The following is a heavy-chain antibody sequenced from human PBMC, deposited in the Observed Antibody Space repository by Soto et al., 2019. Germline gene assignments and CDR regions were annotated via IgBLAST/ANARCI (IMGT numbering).Heavy chain of an antibody. Sequence: EVQLVESGGGLVQPGGSLRLSCAASGFTFNNYWIHWVRQAPGKGLMWVSRINGDGTTTNYADSVRGRFAISRDNAVKTVYLQMNSLRAEETALYYCTRGVRGHYGKDVWGQGTTVTVSS. CDR2: INGDGTTT. V-gene: IGHV3-74*01. J-gene: IGHJ6*02. D-gene: IGHD3-10*01. CDR1: GFTFNNYW. CDR3: TRGVRGHYGKDV.